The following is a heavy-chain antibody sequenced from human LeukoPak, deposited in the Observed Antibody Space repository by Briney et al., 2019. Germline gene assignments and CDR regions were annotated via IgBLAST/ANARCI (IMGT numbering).Heavy chain of an antibody. CDR2: ISGSGGST. Sequence: QPGRSLRLSCAASGFTFSSYAMSWVRQAPGKGLEWVSAISGSGGSTYYADSVKGRFTISRDNSKNTLYLQMNSLRAEDTAVYYCAKTYYYDSSGYWYFDYWGQGTLVTVSS. J-gene: IGHJ4*02. V-gene: IGHV3-23*01. D-gene: IGHD3-22*01. CDR1: GFTFSSYA. CDR3: AKTYYYDSSGYWYFDY.